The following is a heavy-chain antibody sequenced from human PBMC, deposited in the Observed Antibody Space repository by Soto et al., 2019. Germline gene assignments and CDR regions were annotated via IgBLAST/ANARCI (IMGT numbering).Heavy chain of an antibody. V-gene: IGHV1-18*01. D-gene: IGHD2-8*02. CDR2: ISAYNGNT. CDR1: SYTFTNNG. J-gene: IGHJ6*03. Sequence: SSVKVSCKAVSYTFTNNGITWVLQPPGQGLEWMGWISAYNGNTHYTQRLQGRVTMTTDTSTNTAYMELSGLRSDDTAVYYCAGVLAIVGHYYYYMDVWGKGTTVTVSS. CDR3: AGVLAIVGHYYYYMDV.